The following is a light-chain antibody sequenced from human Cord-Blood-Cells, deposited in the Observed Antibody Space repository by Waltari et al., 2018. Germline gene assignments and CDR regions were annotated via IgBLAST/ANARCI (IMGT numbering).Light chain of an antibody. CDR2: EGS. Sequence: QSALTQPASVSGSPGPSLTIHCTGTSRHVGRYTLISWYQQHPGKAPKLMIYEGSKRPSGVSNRFSGSKSGNTASLTISGLQAEDEADYYCCSYAGSSTYVFGTGTKVTVL. CDR1: SRHVGRYTL. J-gene: IGLJ1*01. CDR3: CSYAGSSTYV. V-gene: IGLV2-23*01.